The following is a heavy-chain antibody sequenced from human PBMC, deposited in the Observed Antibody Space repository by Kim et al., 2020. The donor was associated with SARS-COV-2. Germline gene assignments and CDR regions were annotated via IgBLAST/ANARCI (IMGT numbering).Heavy chain of an antibody. CDR2: MRSKVNGYAT. CDR1: GFTFSDAA. J-gene: IGHJ3*02. V-gene: IGHV3-73*01. Sequence: GGSLRLSCGASGFTFSDAAMHWVRRASGKGLAWVGRMRSKVNGYATAYTASGRGRFTISRDDSRNTAYLQMNSLKSVDTAVYYCTCVPGTTLPFWDAFD. D-gene: IGHD1-1*01. CDR3: TCVPGTTLPFWDAFD.